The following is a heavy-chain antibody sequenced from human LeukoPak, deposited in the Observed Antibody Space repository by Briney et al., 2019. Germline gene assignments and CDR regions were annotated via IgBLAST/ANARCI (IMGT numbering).Heavy chain of an antibody. D-gene: IGHD3-10*01. Sequence: GGSLRLSCAASGFTFSSYAMSWVRQAPGKGLEWVSAISGSGGSTYYADSVKGRFTISRDNSKNTLYLQMNSLRAEDTAVYYCAKIEASMVRGKLDYWGQGTLVTVSS. J-gene: IGHJ4*02. CDR3: AKIEASMVRGKLDY. CDR2: ISGSGGST. CDR1: GFTFSSYA. V-gene: IGHV3-23*01.